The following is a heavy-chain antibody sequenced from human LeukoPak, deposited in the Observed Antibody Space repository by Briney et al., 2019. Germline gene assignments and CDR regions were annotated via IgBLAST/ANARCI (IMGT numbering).Heavy chain of an antibody. Sequence: ASVKVSCKASGYTFTSYGISWVRQAPGQGLEWMGWISAYNGNTNYAQKLQGRVTMTTDTSTSTAYMELRSLRSDDTAVYYCARSVLESPGYSSSWYPPRNWFDPWGQGTLVTVSS. CDR2: ISAYNGNT. CDR3: ARSVLESPGYSSSWYPPRNWFDP. J-gene: IGHJ5*02. V-gene: IGHV1-18*01. CDR1: GYTFTSYG. D-gene: IGHD6-13*01.